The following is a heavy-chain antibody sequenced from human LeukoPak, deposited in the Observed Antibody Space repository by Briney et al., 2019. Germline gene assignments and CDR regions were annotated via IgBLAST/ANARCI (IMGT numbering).Heavy chain of an antibody. CDR3: STEDKYCTSATCVDY. Sequence: ASVKVSCMPSVYAFSDYFMHGLRQSPGQALDWMGWINPNSGATNYAQKFQGRVTMTRDTSVSTAYLELTRLTSDDAAVYYCSTEDKYCTSATCVDYWGQGTLVTVSS. V-gene: IGHV1-2*02. CDR2: INPNSGAT. D-gene: IGHD2-8*01. CDR1: VYAFSDYF. J-gene: IGHJ4*02.